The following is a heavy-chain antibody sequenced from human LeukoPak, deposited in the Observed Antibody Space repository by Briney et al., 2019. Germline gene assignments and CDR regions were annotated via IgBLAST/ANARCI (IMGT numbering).Heavy chain of an antibody. J-gene: IGHJ4*02. CDR2: INPSGDST. CDR3: AREESGGYFDY. CDR1: GYTFTSYY. Sequence: ASVKVSCKASGYTFTSYYMHWVRQAPGQGLEWMGLINPSGDSTNYAQKFQGIVTMTRDTSTSTVYMELSSLRSEDTAVYYCAREESGGYFDYWGQGTLVTVSS. D-gene: IGHD2-8*02. V-gene: IGHV1-46*01.